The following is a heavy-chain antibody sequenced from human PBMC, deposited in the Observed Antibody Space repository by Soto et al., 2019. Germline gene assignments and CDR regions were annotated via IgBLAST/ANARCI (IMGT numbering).Heavy chain of an antibody. CDR3: ARSGIREFGGVIVPYGMDV. V-gene: IGHV1-2*04. D-gene: IGHD3-16*02. Sequence: GASVKVSCKASGYTFTGYYMHWVRQAPGQGLEWMGWINPNSGGTNYAQKFQGWVTMTRDTSISTAYMELSRLRSDDTAVYYCARSGIREFGGVIVPYGMDVWGQGTTVTVSS. CDR2: INPNSGGT. CDR1: GYTFTGYY. J-gene: IGHJ6*02.